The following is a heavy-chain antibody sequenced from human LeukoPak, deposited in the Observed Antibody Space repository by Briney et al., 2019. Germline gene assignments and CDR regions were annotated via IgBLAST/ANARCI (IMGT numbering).Heavy chain of an antibody. Sequence: PGCSLRLSCAASGFMFSSFEMYWVRQAPGKGLQWVAYISSGASTMYYADSVKGRFTISRDDAKTSLFLQMNSLRAEDTAVYYCALLAVASDFDYWGQGTLVTVSS. CDR2: ISSGASTM. CDR1: GFMFSSFE. D-gene: IGHD6-19*01. J-gene: IGHJ4*02. V-gene: IGHV3-48*03. CDR3: ALLAVASDFDY.